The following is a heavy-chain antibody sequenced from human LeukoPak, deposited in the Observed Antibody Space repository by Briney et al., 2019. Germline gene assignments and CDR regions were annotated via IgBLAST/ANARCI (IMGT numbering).Heavy chain of an antibody. CDR2: ISSNGGST. Sequence: PGGSLRLSCAASGFTFSSYAMHWVRQAPGKGLEYVSAISSNGGSTYYANSVKGRFTISRDNSKNTLYHQMGSLRAEDMAVYYCARDLYGLNAFDIWGQGTMVTVSS. CDR1: GFTFSSYA. J-gene: IGHJ3*02. D-gene: IGHD4-17*01. CDR3: ARDLYGLNAFDI. V-gene: IGHV3-64*01.